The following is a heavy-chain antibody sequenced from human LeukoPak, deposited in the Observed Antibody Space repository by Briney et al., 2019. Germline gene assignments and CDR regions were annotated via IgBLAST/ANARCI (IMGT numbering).Heavy chain of an antibody. CDR3: ARDGVTIFGVVDNWFDP. CDR1: GFTFSDYY. J-gene: IGHJ5*02. D-gene: IGHD3-3*01. V-gene: IGHV3-11*01. CDR2: ISSSGSTI. Sequence: GGSLRLSCAASGFTFSDYYVSWIRQAPGKGPEWVSYISSSGSTIYYADSVRGRFTISRDNAKNSLYLQMNSLRAEDTAVYYCARDGVTIFGVVDNWFDPWGQGTLVTVSS.